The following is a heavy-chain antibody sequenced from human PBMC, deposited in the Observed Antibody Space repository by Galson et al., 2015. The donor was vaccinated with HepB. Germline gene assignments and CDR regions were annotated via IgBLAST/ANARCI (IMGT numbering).Heavy chain of an antibody. V-gene: IGHV1-2*04. D-gene: IGHD3-10*01. J-gene: IGHJ6*02. CDR3: ARSKWFGELLPYYYGMDV. Sequence: SVKVSCKASGYTFTGYYMHWVRQAPGQGLEWMGWINPNSGGTNYAQKFQGWVTMTRDTSISTAYMELSRLRSDDTAVYYCARSKWFGELLPYYYGMDVWGQGTTVTVSS. CDR2: INPNSGGT. CDR1: GYTFTGYY.